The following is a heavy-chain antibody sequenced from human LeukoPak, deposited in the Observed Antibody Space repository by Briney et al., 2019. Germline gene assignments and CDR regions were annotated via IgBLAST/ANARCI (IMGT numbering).Heavy chain of an antibody. CDR1: GFTFSSYA. Sequence: PGGSLRLSCAASGFTFSSYAMSWVRQTPGKGLEWVSAISGSGGSTYYADSVKGRFTISRDNAKNSLYLQMNSLRAEDTAIYYCAKDQNGSSGYYSVFDYWGQGTLVTVSS. CDR3: AKDQNGSSGYYSVFDY. V-gene: IGHV3-23*01. D-gene: IGHD3-22*01. J-gene: IGHJ4*02. CDR2: ISGSGGST.